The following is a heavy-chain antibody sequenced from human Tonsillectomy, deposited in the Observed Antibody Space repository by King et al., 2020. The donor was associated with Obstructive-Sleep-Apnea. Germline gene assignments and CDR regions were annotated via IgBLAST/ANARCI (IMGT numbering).Heavy chain of an antibody. D-gene: IGHD4-17*01. J-gene: IGHJ3*02. CDR3: ARIAGEKNNAFDI. CDR1: GFSLRTSGMC. CDR2: IDWDDDK. Sequence: VTLKESGPALVKPTQTLTLTCTFSGFSLRTSGMCVNWIRQPPGKALEWLARIDWDDDKFYSTSLKTRLTISKDTSRNQVVLTMTNMDPVDTATYYCARIAGEKNNAFDIWGQGTMVTVS. V-gene: IGHV2-70*04.